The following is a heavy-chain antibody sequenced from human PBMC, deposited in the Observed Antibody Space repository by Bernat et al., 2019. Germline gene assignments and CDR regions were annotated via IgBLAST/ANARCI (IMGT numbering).Heavy chain of an antibody. CDR3: AKRPSRLGELSYYAFDI. V-gene: IGHV3-30*07. D-gene: IGHD3-16*02. CDR1: GFSFSSFA. J-gene: IGHJ3*02. Sequence: QVQLVESGGGVVQPGRSLRLSCAASGFSFSSFAMHWVRQAPGKGLEWVAVISYDGRSKYYADSVKGRFTISRDNSKNTLYLQMNSLRAEDTAVYYCAKRPSRLGELSYYAFDIWGQGTMVTVSS. CDR2: ISYDGRSK.